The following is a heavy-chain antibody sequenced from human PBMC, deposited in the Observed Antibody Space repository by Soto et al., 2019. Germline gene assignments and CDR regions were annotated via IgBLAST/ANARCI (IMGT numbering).Heavy chain of an antibody. J-gene: IGHJ5*02. CDR3: ARSGAARGVAWLDP. V-gene: IGHV1-18*01. D-gene: IGHD3-10*01. Sequence: QVQLVQSGAEVKKPGASVKVSCKASGYTFTDYGISWVRQAPGQGLEWMGWISAYNGNTNDAQKVQGRVTMTTGSSTTTAYMELTSLTSDDTAVYYWARSGAARGVAWLDPWGQGTLVTVSS. CDR1: GYTFTDYG. CDR2: ISAYNGNT.